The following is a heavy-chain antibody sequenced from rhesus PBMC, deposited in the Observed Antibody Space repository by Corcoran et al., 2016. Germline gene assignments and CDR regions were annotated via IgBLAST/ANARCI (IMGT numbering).Heavy chain of an antibody. J-gene: IGHJ4*01. Sequence: EVQLAESGGGLVQPGGSLRLSCAASGFTFSGDEMHWVRQAPGKWLESVSVIGGDSSSPLYAASVKGRFTISRDDAKTSLSLQMNSLRAEDTAVYYCARHGYGYSSLDYWGQGVLVTVSS. CDR3: ARHGYGYSSLDY. CDR1: GFTFSGDE. CDR2: IGGDSSSP. D-gene: IGHD5-12*01. V-gene: IGHV3-115*02.